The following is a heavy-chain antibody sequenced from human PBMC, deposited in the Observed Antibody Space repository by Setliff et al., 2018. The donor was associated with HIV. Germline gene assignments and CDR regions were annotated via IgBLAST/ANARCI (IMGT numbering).Heavy chain of an antibody. V-gene: IGHV4-34*01. CDR3: ARGLDYYGSGSYLPLGY. CDR1: GDSISTDY. CDR2: IDHSGST. Sequence: SETLSLTCTVSGDSISTDYWTWIRQPPGKGLEWIGEIDHSGSTKYHASLKSRVTISIDTSKNQISLKLSSVTAADTAVYYCARGLDYYGSGSYLPLGYWGQGTLVTVSS. J-gene: IGHJ4*02. D-gene: IGHD3-10*01.